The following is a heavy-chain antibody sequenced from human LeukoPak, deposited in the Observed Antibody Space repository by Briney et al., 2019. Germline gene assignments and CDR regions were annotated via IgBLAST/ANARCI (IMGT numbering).Heavy chain of an antibody. Sequence: GASVKVSCKASGYTFTSYDINWVRQATGQGLEWMGWMNPNSGNTGYAQKFQGRVTMTRNTSISTAYMELSSLRSEDTAVYYCARDSGARYYGGNSPFDYWGQGTLVTVSS. CDR2: MNPNSGNT. D-gene: IGHD4-23*01. CDR3: ARDSGARYYGGNSPFDY. J-gene: IGHJ4*02. V-gene: IGHV1-8*01. CDR1: GYTFTSYD.